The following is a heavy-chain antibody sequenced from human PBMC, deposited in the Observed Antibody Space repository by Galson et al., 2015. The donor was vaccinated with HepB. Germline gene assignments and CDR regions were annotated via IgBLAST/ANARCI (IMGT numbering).Heavy chain of an antibody. CDR3: TTDPWVRRWNY. Sequence: SLRLSCAASGFTFSNAWMSWVRQAPGKGLEWVGRIKSKTDGGTTDYAAPVKGRFTISRDDSKNTLYLQMNSLKTEDTAVYYCTTDPWVRRWNYWGQGTLVTVSS. D-gene: IGHD5-24*01. V-gene: IGHV3-15*01. CDR2: IKSKTDGGTT. CDR1: GFTFSNAW. J-gene: IGHJ4*02.